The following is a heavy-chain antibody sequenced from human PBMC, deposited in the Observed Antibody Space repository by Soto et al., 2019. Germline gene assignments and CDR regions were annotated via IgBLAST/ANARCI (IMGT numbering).Heavy chain of an antibody. V-gene: IGHV1-69*01. CDR3: ARLEYQYGSGGNPTQSYFDY. J-gene: IGHJ4*02. Sequence: QVQLVQSGAEVKKPGSSVKVSCQASGDTFSNYAISWVRQAPGQGLEWMGGIIPIFGITNYAQKFQGRVTISADESTRTAYMELRSLRPDDTAVYYCARLEYQYGSGGNPTQSYFDYWGQGTLVTVSS. D-gene: IGHD2-15*01. CDR2: IIPIFGIT. CDR1: GDTFSNYA.